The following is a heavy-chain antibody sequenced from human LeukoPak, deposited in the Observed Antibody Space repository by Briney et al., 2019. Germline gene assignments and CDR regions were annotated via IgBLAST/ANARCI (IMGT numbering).Heavy chain of an antibody. V-gene: IGHV5-51*01. CDR1: GYRFTNYW. CDR3: AKNGDYGDYLGAFDI. J-gene: IGHJ3*02. CDR2: IYPGDSDT. D-gene: IGHD4-17*01. Sequence: GESLKISCKGSGYRFTNYWIGWVRQMPGKGLEWMGIIYPGDSDTRYSPSFQGQVTISVDKSISTAYLQWSSLKASDTAMYYCAKNGDYGDYLGAFDIWGQGTMVTVSS.